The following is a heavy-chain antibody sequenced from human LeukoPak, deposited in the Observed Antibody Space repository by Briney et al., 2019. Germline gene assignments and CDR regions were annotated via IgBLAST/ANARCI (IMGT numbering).Heavy chain of an antibody. CDR2: INHSGNT. J-gene: IGHJ4*02. CDR3: YLAHCSSASCYGD. CDR1: GGSFSGYY. D-gene: IGHD2-2*01. V-gene: IGHV4-34*01. Sequence: SETLSLTCAAYGGSFSGYYCNWIRQPPGKGLEWIGQINHSGNTNYNPSLKSRVTISVDTSKIQFSLNLSSVTAADTAVYYCYLAHCSSASCYGDWGQGTLVTVCS.